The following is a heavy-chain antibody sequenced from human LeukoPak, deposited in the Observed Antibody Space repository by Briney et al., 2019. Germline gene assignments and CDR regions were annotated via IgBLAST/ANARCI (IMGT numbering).Heavy chain of an antibody. V-gene: IGHV3-30*18. D-gene: IGHD3-22*01. CDR2: ISYDGSNK. CDR1: GFTFSSYG. J-gene: IGHJ3*02. Sequence: GGSLRLSCAASGFTFSSYGMHWVRQAPGKGLEWVAVISYDGSNKYYADSVKGRFTISRDNSKNTLYLQMNSLRAEDTAVYYCAKVLAHYYDSSVDAFDTWGQGTMVTVSS. CDR3: AKVLAHYYDSSVDAFDT.